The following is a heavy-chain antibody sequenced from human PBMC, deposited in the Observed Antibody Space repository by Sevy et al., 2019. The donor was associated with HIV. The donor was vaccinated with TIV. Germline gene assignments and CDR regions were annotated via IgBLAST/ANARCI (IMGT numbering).Heavy chain of an antibody. CDR1: GFTFSSYS. J-gene: IGHJ4*02. CDR3: ARDGVGVGATFDY. V-gene: IGHV3-48*01. D-gene: IGHD1-26*01. CDR2: ISSSSSTI. Sequence: GGSLRLSCAASGFTFSSYSMNWVRQAPGKGLEWVSYISSSSSTIYYADSVKGRFTISRDNAKNSLYLQMNSLRAEDTAVYYCARDGVGVGATFDYWGQGTLVTVSS.